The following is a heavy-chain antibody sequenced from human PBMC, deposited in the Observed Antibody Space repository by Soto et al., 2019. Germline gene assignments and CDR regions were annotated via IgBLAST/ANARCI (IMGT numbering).Heavy chain of an antibody. CDR1: GYTFSNYG. D-gene: IGHD2-2*01. Sequence: ASVNVSCKTSGYTFSNYGITWVRQAPGQPLEWLVWISLYSDGTNYAQKFQGRVSMTTDTSTTTAYMELRSLRSDDTAVYYCARVVPGAEAWFGPWGQGTLVTVAS. CDR3: ARVVPGAEAWFGP. J-gene: IGHJ5*02. CDR2: ISLYSDGT. V-gene: IGHV1-18*01.